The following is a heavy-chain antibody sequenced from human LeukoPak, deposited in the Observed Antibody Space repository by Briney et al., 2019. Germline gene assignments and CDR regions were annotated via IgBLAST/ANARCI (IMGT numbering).Heavy chain of an antibody. CDR3: ARDYPPLSWSDVNYYYYMDV. CDR2: IIPIFGTA. V-gene: IGHV1-69*05. D-gene: IGHD1-1*01. J-gene: IGHJ6*03. CDR1: GGTFSSYA. Sequence: SVKVPCKASGGTFSSYAISWVRQAPGQGLEWMGRIIPIFGTANYAQKFQGRVTITTDESTSTAYMELSSLRSEDTAVYYCARDYPPLSWSDVNYYYYMDVWGKGTTVTVSS.